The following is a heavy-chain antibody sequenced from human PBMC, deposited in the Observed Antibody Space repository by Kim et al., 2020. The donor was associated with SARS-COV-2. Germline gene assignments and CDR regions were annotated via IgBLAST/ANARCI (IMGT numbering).Heavy chain of an antibody. V-gene: IGHV4-30-2*01. CDR2: IYHSGST. J-gene: IGHJ4*02. CDR3: ARESYGDSYYFDY. Sequence: SETLSLTCAVSGGSISSGGYSWSWIRQPPGKGLEWIGYIYHSGSTYYNPSLKSRVTISVDRSKNQFSLKLSSVTAADTAVYYCARESYGDSYYFDYWGQGTLVTVSS. D-gene: IGHD4-17*01. CDR1: GGSISSGGYS.